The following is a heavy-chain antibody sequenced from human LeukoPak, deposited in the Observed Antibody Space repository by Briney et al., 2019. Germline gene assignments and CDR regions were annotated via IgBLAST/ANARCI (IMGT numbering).Heavy chain of an antibody. CDR3: AKQYYYDSSGYYYTAYYFDY. CDR2: IYYSGST. CDR1: GASIRNYY. J-gene: IGHJ4*02. Sequence: SETLSLTCTVSGASIRNYYWSWIRQSPGKGLEWIGYIYYSGSTNYNPSLESRVAMSVDTSKNQFSLRLSSVTAADTAVYYCAKQYYYDSSGYYYTAYYFDYWGQGTLVTVSS. V-gene: IGHV4-59*08. D-gene: IGHD3-22*01.